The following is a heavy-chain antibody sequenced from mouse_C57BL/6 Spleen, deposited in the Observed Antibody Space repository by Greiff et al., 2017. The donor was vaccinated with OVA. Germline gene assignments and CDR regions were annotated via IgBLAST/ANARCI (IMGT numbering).Heavy chain of an antibody. D-gene: IGHD1-1*01. J-gene: IGHJ4*01. V-gene: IGHV1-81*01. CDR3: ARAGNITTVVDYAMDY. Sequence: QVQLQQSGAELARPGASVKLSCKASGYTFTSYGISWVKQRTGQGLEWIGEIYPRSGNTYYNEKFKGKATLTADKSSSTAYMELRSLTSEDSAVYFCARAGNITTVVDYAMDYWGKGTSVTVSS. CDR1: GYTFTSYG. CDR2: IYPRSGNT.